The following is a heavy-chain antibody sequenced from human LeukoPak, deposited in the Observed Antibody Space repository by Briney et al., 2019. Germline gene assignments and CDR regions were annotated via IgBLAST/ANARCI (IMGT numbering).Heavy chain of an antibody. V-gene: IGHV3-7*01. Sequence: PGGSLRLSRVVSGLTFSNYWMIWVRQAPGKGLESVAIVNEDGSAKYYLDSVKGRFTISRDNARNSLYLEMNSLRAEDTAVYYCARDYWRSVDHWGQGTLVTVSS. CDR1: GLTFSNYW. CDR2: VNEDGSAK. CDR3: ARDYWRSVDH. J-gene: IGHJ4*02. D-gene: IGHD1-1*01.